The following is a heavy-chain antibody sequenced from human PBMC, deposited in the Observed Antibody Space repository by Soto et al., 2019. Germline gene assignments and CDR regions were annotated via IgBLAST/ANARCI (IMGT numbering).Heavy chain of an antibody. CDR2: ISAYNGNT. Sequence: ASVKVSCKASGYTFTSYYMHWVRQAPGQGLEWMGWISAYNGNTNYAQKLQGRVTMTTDTSTSTAYMELRSLRSDDTAVYYCARVRSAYYFDYWGQGTLVTVSS. J-gene: IGHJ4*02. V-gene: IGHV1-18*04. CDR3: ARVRSAYYFDY. D-gene: IGHD2-15*01. CDR1: GYTFTSYY.